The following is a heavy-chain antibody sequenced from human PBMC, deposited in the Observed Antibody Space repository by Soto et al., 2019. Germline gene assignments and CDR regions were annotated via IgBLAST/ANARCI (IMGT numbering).Heavy chain of an antibody. Sequence: EVQLVESGGGLVQPGRSLRLSCAASGFTFDDYAMHWVRQAPGKGLEWVSGISWNSGSIGYADSVKGRFTISRDNAKNSLYLQMNSLRAEDTDLYYCAKDISAPENYYGSGKGAFWGQRTLVNVYS. D-gene: IGHD3-10*01. CDR3: AKDISAPENYYGSGKGAF. CDR2: ISWNSGSI. V-gene: IGHV3-9*01. J-gene: IGHJ4*02. CDR1: GFTFDDYA.